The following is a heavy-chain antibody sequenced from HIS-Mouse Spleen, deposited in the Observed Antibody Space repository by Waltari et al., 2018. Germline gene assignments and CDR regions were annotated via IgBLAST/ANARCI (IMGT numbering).Heavy chain of an antibody. V-gene: IGHV1-8*01. D-gene: IGHD4-4*01. CDR1: GYTFNSYD. CDR2: MNPNSGNP. J-gene: IGHJ4*02. CDR3: ARGHDYSNYFDY. Sequence: QVQLVQSGAEVKKPGASVKVSCKASGYTFNSYDINCVRQATGQGLEWMGWMNPNSGNPGYAQKFQGRVTMTRNTSISTAYMELSSLRSEDTAVYYCARGHDYSNYFDYWGQGTLVTVSS.